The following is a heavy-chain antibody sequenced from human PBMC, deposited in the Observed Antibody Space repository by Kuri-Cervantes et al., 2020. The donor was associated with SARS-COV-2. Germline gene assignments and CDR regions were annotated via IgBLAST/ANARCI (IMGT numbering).Heavy chain of an antibody. CDR3: ARDRSYTFTYYYDSSGYYYAFDI. CDR1: GFTFSSYS. J-gene: IGHJ3*02. D-gene: IGHD3-22*01. CDR2: ISSSSSYI. V-gene: IGHV3-21*01. Sequence: ETLSLTCAASGFTFSSYSMNWVRQAPGKGLEWVSSISSSSSYIYYADSVKGRFTISRDNAKNSLYLQMNSLRAEDTAVYYCARDRSYTFTYYYDSSGYYYAFDIWGQGTMVTVSS.